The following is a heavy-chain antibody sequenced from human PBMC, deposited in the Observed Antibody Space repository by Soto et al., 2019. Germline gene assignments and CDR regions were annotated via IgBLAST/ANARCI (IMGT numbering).Heavy chain of an antibody. D-gene: IGHD2-2*01. CDR1: GGAFRNYA. V-gene: IGHV1-69*01. CDR3: AASRGFYAAMDA. CDR2: VMPTFGAG. Sequence: QVQLVQSGAEVKKPGSSVKVSCTASGGAFRNYAVSWVRQAPGQGLEWMGAVMPTFGAGVYAQKFQGRLTIFADESTNTAYLNVSSLTFADAAIYYCAASRGFYAAMDAWGQGTTLTVSS. J-gene: IGHJ6*02.